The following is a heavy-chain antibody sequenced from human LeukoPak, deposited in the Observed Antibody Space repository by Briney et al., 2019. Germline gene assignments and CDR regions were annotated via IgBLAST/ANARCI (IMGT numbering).Heavy chain of an antibody. J-gene: IGHJ4*02. CDR3: ARAGVGGKWLVLDY. Sequence: GASVKVSCKTSGYTFTSYDITWVRQAPGQGLEWMGWINPNSGGTNYAQKFQGRVTMTSDTSISTAYMELSRLRSDDTAVYYCARAGVGGKWLVLDYWGQGTLVTVSS. D-gene: IGHD6-19*01. V-gene: IGHV1-2*02. CDR2: INPNSGGT. CDR1: GYTFTSYD.